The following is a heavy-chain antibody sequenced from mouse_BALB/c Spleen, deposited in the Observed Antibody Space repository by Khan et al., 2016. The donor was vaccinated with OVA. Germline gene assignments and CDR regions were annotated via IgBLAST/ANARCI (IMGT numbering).Heavy chain of an antibody. J-gene: IGHJ3*01. V-gene: IGHV1-7*01. D-gene: IGHD2-12*01. Sequence: VQLQESGAELAKPGASVKMSCKASGYTFTTYWMHWVKQRPGQGLEWIGYIDPSTGYTEYNQKFKDKATLTTDKSSSTAYMQLSSLTSEDSAVYFCARRGLYCIFAYWGQGTLVTVSA. CDR1: GYTFTTYW. CDR3: ARRGLYCIFAY. CDR2: IDPSTGYT.